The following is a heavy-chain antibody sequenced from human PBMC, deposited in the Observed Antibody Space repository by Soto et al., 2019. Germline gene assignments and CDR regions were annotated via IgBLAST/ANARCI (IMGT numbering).Heavy chain of an antibody. CDR1: GFTFSSYG. D-gene: IGHD6-13*01. Sequence: QTGGSLRLSCAASGFTFSSYGMHWVRQAPGKGLEWVAVIWYDGSNKYYADSVKGRFTISRDNSKNTLYLQMNSLRAEDTAVYYCARHPERIAQIGWFDPWGQGTLVTVSS. V-gene: IGHV3-33*01. J-gene: IGHJ5*02. CDR2: IWYDGSNK. CDR3: ARHPERIAQIGWFDP.